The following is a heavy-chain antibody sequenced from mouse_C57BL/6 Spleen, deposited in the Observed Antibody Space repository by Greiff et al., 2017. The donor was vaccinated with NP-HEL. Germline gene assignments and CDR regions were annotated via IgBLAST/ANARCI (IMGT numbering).Heavy chain of an antibody. V-gene: IGHV3-5*01. J-gene: IGHJ1*03. CDR3: AREYYGSSYDWYFDV. Sequence: VQLKESGPGLVKPSQTVFLTCTVTGISITTGNYRWSWIRPFPGNKLEWIGYIYYSGTITYNPSLTSRTTITRDTPKNQFFLEMNPLTAEDTATYYCAREYYGSSYDWYFDVWGTGTTVTVSS. D-gene: IGHD1-1*01. CDR1: GISITTGNYR. CDR2: IYYSGTI.